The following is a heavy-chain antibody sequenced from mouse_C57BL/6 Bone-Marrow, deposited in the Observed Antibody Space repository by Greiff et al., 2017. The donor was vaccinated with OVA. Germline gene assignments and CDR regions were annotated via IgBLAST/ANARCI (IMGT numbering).Heavy chain of an antibody. CDR3: TTCDYGDY. V-gene: IGHV14-4*01. D-gene: IGHD2-4*01. Sequence: EVKLQQSGAELVRPGASVKLSCTASGFNIKDDYMHWVKQRPEQGLEWIGWIDPENGDTEYASKFQGKATITADTSSNTAYLQLSSLTSEDTAVYYCTTCDYGDYWGQGTTLTVSS. CDR1: GFNIKDDY. J-gene: IGHJ2*01. CDR2: IDPENGDT.